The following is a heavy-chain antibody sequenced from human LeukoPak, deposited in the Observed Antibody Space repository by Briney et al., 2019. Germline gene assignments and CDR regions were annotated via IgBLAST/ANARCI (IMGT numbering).Heavy chain of an antibody. CDR1: GYTLTVYY. CDR2: INPNSGDT. V-gene: IGHV1-2*06. Sequence: ASVKVSCKASGYTLTVYYIHWVRQAPGQGLEWMGRINPNSGDTNFVQKFQGRVTMTRDTSISTAYMDLSGLRPDDTAVYYCVREGSGYTYGRGSYFDYWGHGILVTVSS. D-gene: IGHD5-18*01. J-gene: IGHJ4*01. CDR3: VREGSGYTYGRGSYFDY.